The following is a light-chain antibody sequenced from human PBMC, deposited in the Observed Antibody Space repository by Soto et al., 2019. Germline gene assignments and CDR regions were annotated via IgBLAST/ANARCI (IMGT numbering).Light chain of an antibody. CDR2: DAS. V-gene: IGKV1-5*01. Sequence: EIQMTQSPSTLSGSVGDRVTITCRASQTISSWLAWYQQKPGKAPKLLIYDASTLESGVPSRFSGSGSGTEFTLTIGSLQPDDFATYYCQQLNSFPLTFGGGTKVDIK. CDR1: QTISSW. J-gene: IGKJ4*01. CDR3: QQLNSFPLT.